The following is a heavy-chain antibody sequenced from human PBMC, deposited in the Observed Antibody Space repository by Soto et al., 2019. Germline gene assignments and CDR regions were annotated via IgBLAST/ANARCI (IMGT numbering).Heavy chain of an antibody. CDR1: GFTFTNNN. CDR3: ARDPPLSVLVVVATDDF. V-gene: IGHV3-21*02. CDR2: ISSSSSFR. D-gene: IGHD3-22*01. J-gene: IGHJ4*02. Sequence: EVQLVESGGGLVQPGGSLRLSCAASGFTFTNNNMNWVRQAPGKGLEWVSSISSSSSFRNYADSVKGRFSISRDNDKKLVYLQMDSLRAEDTAVYYCARDPPLSVLVVVATDDFWGQGTLVTVSS.